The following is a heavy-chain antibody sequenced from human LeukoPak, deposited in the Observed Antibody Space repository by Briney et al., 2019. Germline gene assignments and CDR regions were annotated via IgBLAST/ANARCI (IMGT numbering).Heavy chain of an antibody. CDR1: GFTFSSYE. Sequence: PGGSLRLSCVASGFTFSSYEMNWVRQAPGKGLEWVSYISSSGSTIYYADSVKGRFTISRDNAKNSLYLQMNSLRAEDTAVYYCARGEPDYDILTGYYPVNFDYWGQGTLVTVSS. CDR2: ISSSGSTI. CDR3: ARGEPDYDILTGYYPVNFDY. D-gene: IGHD3-9*01. J-gene: IGHJ4*02. V-gene: IGHV3-48*03.